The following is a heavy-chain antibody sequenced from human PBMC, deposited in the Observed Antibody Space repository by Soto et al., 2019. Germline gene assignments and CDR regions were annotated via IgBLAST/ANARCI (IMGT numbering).Heavy chain of an antibody. CDR2: IYYSGST. CDR3: ARHSGSSGYGTAANWFDP. J-gene: IGHJ5*02. Sequence: QLQLQESGPGLVKPSETLSLTCTVSGGSISSSNYYWGWIRQPPGKGLEWIGSIYYSGSTYYNPSLKSRVTISVHTSKKQFSLKLSSVTAADTAVYYCARHSGSSGYGTAANWFDPWGQGTLVTVSS. CDR1: GGSISSSNYY. V-gene: IGHV4-39*01. D-gene: IGHD3-10*01.